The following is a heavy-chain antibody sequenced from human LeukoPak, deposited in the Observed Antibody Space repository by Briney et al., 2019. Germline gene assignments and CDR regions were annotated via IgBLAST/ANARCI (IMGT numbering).Heavy chain of an antibody. CDR1: GFTFDDYA. D-gene: IGHD3-22*01. CDR2: ISWNSGSI. CDR3: AKGSALYYDSSGYYYDSSLLDY. J-gene: IGHJ4*02. V-gene: IGHV3-9*01. Sequence: GRSLRLSCAASGFTFDDYAMHWVRQAPGKGLEWVSGISWNSGSIVYADSVKGGFTISRENAKNSLYLQMNSLRAEDTALYYCAKGSALYYDSSGYYYDSSLLDYWGQGTLVTVSS.